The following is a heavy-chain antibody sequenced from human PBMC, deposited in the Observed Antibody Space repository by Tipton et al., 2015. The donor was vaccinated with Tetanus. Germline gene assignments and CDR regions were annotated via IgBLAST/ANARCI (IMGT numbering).Heavy chain of an antibody. CDR3: ARDFWSGYWDY. D-gene: IGHD3-3*01. CDR1: GFTFSSYA. CDR2: IYYSGGT. Sequence: GSLRLSCAASGFTFSSYAMSWVRQAPGKGLEWIGSIYYSGGTYYNPSLKSRVTISVDTPKNQFSLKLSSVTVAETAVYYCARDFWSGYWDYWGQGTLVTVSS. V-gene: IGHV4-39*01. J-gene: IGHJ4*02.